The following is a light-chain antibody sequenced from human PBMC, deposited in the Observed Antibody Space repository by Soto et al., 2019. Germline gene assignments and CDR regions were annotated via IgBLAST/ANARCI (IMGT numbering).Light chain of an antibody. CDR3: QYYGKPPWT. J-gene: IGKJ1*01. V-gene: IGKV3-20*01. Sequence: EIVLTQSPGTLSVSPGERVTLSCRASQYISTLSLAWYQHKNGQSPRLLFYEISSRATGVPDRFSGRGSGTDFTLTITRLEPEDFAVYYCQYYGKPPWTFGQGTKVEV. CDR2: EIS. CDR1: QYISTLS.